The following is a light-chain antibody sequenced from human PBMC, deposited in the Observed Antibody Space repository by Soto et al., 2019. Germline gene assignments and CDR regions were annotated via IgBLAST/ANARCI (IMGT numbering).Light chain of an antibody. CDR3: QQYNTYPRT. CDR2: EAS. CDR1: QSVTTW. V-gene: IGKV1-5*03. J-gene: IGKJ1*01. Sequence: DIKMTQSPSTLPASVGDRVTITCRASQSVTTWLAWYQQKPGKAPKLLIYEASRLESGVPSRFSGSGSGTEFTLTITCLQPDDFATYYCQQYNTYPRTFGQGTKVEIK.